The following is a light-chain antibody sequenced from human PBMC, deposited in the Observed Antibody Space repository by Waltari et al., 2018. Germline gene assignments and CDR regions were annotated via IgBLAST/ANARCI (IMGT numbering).Light chain of an antibody. CDR3: SSYTANTRF. CDR1: CSDVGCENR. V-gene: IGLV2-18*02. Sequence: QSALTQPPSVSGSPGQSVTISCSGTCSDVGCENRVSWYQQPPVTAPKLVIYDVRNRPSGVAHRFSGARSGNTASLTISGLQAEDEADYYCSSYTANTRFFGGGTKLTVL. J-gene: IGLJ2*01. CDR2: DVR.